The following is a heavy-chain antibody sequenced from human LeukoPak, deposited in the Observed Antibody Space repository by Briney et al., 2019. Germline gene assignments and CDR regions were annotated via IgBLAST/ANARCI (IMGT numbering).Heavy chain of an antibody. CDR1: GFTVSSNY. CDR2: IYSGGST. V-gene: IGHV3-66*01. CDR3: ARSGAVLGIVYYMDV. Sequence: GGSLRLSCAASGFTVSSNYMSWVRQAPGKGLEWVSVIYSGGSTYYADSVKGRFTISRDNSKNTLYLQMNSLRAEDTAVYYCARSGAVLGIVYYMDVWGKGTTVTVSS. J-gene: IGHJ6*03. D-gene: IGHD6-19*01.